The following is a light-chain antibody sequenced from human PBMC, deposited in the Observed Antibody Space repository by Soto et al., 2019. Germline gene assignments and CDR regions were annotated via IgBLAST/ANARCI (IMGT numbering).Light chain of an antibody. CDR1: QGFSNW. V-gene: IGKV1-5*01. CDR2: DAS. CDR3: QQYNTYGT. Sequence: DIQMTHPPSTLSASVGARVTITCRASQGFSNWLAWYQQKPGKAPKVLIYDASSLESGVPSRFSGSGSGTEFTLTISSLQPDDFATYYCQQYNTYGTFGQGTKVEIK. J-gene: IGKJ1*01.